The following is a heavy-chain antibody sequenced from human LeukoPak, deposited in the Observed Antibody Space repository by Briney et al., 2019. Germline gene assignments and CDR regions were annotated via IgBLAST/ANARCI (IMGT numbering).Heavy chain of an antibody. CDR2: ISGSGGST. CDR3: AKRGPYCTSVSCYQDTYYYYMDV. D-gene: IGHD2-2*01. J-gene: IGHJ6*03. CDR1: GFTFSNYA. V-gene: IGHV3-23*01. Sequence: GGSLRLSCAASGFTFSNYAMNWVRQAPGKGLECVSAISGSGGSTYYADSVKGRFTISRDNSKDTLYLQMSSLRAEDTAIYYCAKRGPYCTSVSCYQDTYYYYMDVWGKGTTVTVSS.